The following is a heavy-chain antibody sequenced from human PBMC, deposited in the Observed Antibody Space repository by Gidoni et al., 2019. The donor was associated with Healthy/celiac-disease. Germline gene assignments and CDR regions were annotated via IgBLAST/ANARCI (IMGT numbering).Heavy chain of an antibody. V-gene: IGHV5-51*03. CDR1: GYSFTSYW. J-gene: IGHJ6*03. Sequence: EVQLVQSGAAVKKPGESLKISCQGSGYSFTSYWIGWVRQMPGKGLEWMGIIYPGDSDTRYSPSFQGQVTIAADKSISTAYLQWSSLKASDTAMYYCARMVGAYGDYEFDYYDYMDVWGKGTTVTVSS. CDR2: IYPGDSDT. CDR3: ARMVGAYGDYEFDYYDYMDV. D-gene: IGHD4-17*01.